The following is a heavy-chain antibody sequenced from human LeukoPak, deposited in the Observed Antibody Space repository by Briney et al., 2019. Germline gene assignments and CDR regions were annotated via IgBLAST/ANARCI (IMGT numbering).Heavy chain of an antibody. J-gene: IGHJ4*02. V-gene: IGHV3-23*01. CDR2: ISGSGGST. CDR3: AKYATRVWYFDY. Sequence: GGSLRLSCAASGFTFTTYGMHWVRQAPGKGLEWVSAISGSGGSTYYADSVKGRFTISRDNSKNTLYLQMNSLRAEDTAVYYCAKYATRVWYFDYWGQGTLVTVSS. CDR1: GFTFTTYG.